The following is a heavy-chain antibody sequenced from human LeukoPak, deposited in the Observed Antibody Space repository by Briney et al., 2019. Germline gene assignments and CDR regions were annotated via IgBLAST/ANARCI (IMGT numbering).Heavy chain of an antibody. CDR1: GFTFSSYW. J-gene: IGHJ4*02. D-gene: IGHD2-21*01. Sequence: GGSLGLSCAASGFTFSSYWMTWVRQAPGQGLEWVANIKEDGSAKYHVDSVKGRFTISRDNAKNSLYLQMNSLRVEDTAVYYCTRDTGCSGGACYSFYDYWGQGTLVTVSS. CDR2: IKEDGSAK. CDR3: TRDTGCSGGACYSFYDY. V-gene: IGHV3-7*01.